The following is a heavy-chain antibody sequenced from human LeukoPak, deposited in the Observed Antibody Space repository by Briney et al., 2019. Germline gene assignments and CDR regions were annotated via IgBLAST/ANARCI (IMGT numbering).Heavy chain of an antibody. Sequence: GESLKISCKGSGYSFTSYWIGWVRQMPGKGLEWMGIIYPGDSDTRYSPSFQGQVTISADRSISTAYLQWSSLKASDTAMYYCAIRASIGAVAGPFDYWGQGTLVTVSS. CDR1: GYSFTSYW. CDR3: AIRASIGAVAGPFDY. V-gene: IGHV5-51*01. D-gene: IGHD6-19*01. J-gene: IGHJ4*02. CDR2: IYPGDSDT.